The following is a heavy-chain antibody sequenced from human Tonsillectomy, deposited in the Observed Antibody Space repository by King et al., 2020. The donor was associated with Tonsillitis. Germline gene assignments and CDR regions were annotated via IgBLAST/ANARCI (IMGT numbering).Heavy chain of an antibody. Sequence: QVQLVESGAEVKKPGASVKVSCKASGYTFTSYSINWVRQAPGQGLEWMGWISAYNGNTNYAQKVQGRVTMTTDTSTSTAYMELRGLRSDDTAVYYCARDVNYYYSSRFDPWGQGTLVIVSS. J-gene: IGHJ5*02. CDR1: GYTFTSYS. D-gene: IGHD3-22*01. CDR3: ARDVNYYYSSRFDP. CDR2: ISAYNGNT. V-gene: IGHV1-18*04.